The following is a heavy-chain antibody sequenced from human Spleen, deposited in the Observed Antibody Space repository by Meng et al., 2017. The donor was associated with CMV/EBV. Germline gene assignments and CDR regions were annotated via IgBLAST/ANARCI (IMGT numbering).Heavy chain of an antibody. CDR2: IYHSGST. J-gene: IGHJ4*02. V-gene: IGHV4-4*02. D-gene: IGHD2-2*01. CDR1: GGSISSSNW. Sequence: GSLRLSCAVSGGSISSSNWWSWVRQPPGKGLEWIGEIYHSGSTNYNPSLKSRVTISVDKSKNQFSLKLSSVTAADTAVYYCARAFIVVVPAAIGYWGQGTLVTVSS. CDR3: ARAFIVVVPAAIGY.